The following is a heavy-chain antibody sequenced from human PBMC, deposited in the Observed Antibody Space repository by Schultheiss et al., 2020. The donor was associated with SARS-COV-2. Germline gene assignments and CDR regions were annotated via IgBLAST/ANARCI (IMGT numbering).Heavy chain of an antibody. CDR2: INSDGSST. V-gene: IGHV3-74*01. D-gene: IGHD2-21*02. Sequence: GGSLRLSCAASGFTFSSYAMHWVRQAPGKGLVWVSRINSDGSSTSYADSVKGRFTISRDNAKNTLYLQMNSLTTEDTAVYYCAKDRCRLGDCYFDYWGQGTLVTVSS. CDR1: GFTFSSYA. J-gene: IGHJ4*02. CDR3: AKDRCRLGDCYFDY.